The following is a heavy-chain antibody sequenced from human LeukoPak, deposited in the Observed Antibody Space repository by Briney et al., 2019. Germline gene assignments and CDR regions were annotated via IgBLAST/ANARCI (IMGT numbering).Heavy chain of an antibody. D-gene: IGHD4-23*01. CDR1: GYSISSGYY. CDR3: ARHVGGGYDYLVPHDYGGNSDY. V-gene: IGHV4-38-2*01. J-gene: IGHJ4*02. Sequence: SETLSLTCGVSGYSISSGYYWGWIRQPPGKGLEWIASIYRSGTTYYNPSLKSRVTISVDTSKNQFSLKLSSVTAADTAVYYCARHVGGGYDYLVPHDYGGNSDYWGQGTLVTVSS. CDR2: IYRSGTT.